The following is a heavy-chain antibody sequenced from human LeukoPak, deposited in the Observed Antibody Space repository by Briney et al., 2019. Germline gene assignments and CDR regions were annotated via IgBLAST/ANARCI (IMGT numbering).Heavy chain of an antibody. Sequence: ASVKVSCKASGYTFTGYYMHWVRQAPGQGLEWMGWINPNSGGTNYAQKFQGRVTMTRDTSISTAYMELSSLRSEDTAVYYCARDSTAMVEGLPPGAPWGQGTLVTVSS. CDR2: INPNSGGT. CDR3: ARDSTAMVEGLPPGAP. D-gene: IGHD5-18*01. V-gene: IGHV1-2*02. J-gene: IGHJ4*02. CDR1: GYTFTGYY.